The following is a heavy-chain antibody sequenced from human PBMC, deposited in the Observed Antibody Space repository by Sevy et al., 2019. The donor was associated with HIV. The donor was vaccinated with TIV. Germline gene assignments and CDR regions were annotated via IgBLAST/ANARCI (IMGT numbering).Heavy chain of an antibody. D-gene: IGHD3-3*01. J-gene: IGHJ6*02. CDR3: AGGSITIFGLAHNDYYYYYGMDV. CDR1: GFTFSSYS. V-gene: IGHV3-48*01. CDR2: ISSSSSTI. Sequence: GGSLRLSCAASGFTFSSYSMNWVRQAPGKGLEWVSYISSSSSTIYYADSVKGRFTISRDNAKNSLYLQMNSLRAEDTAVYYGAGGSITIFGLAHNDYYYYYGMDVWGQGTTVTVSS.